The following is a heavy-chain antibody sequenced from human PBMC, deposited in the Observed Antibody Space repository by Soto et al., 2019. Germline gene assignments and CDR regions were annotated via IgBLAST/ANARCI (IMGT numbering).Heavy chain of an antibody. CDR1: GYTFTSYA. Sequence: QVQLVQSGSELKKPGASVKVSCKASGYTFTSYAMNWVRQAPGQGLEWMGWINTNTGNPTYAQGFTGRFVFSLDTSVSTAYXXIXSXXAEDTAVYYCAREGGPYSSSCYARFSYYYYYGMDVWGQGTTVTVSS. CDR3: AREGGPYSSSCYARFSYYYYYGMDV. D-gene: IGHD6-13*01. J-gene: IGHJ6*02. V-gene: IGHV7-4-1*01. CDR2: INTNTGNP.